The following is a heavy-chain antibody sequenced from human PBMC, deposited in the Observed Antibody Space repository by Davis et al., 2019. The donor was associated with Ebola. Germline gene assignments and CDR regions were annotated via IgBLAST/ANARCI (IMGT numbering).Heavy chain of an antibody. J-gene: IGHJ4*02. CDR2: IYYSGST. D-gene: IGHD4-11*01. V-gene: IGHV4-59*01. CDR3: ARGSYRGAFDY. Sequence: MPSETLSLTCTVSGGSISSYYWSWIRQPPGKGLEWIGYIYYSGSTNYNPSLKSGVTISVDTSKNQFSLKLSSVTAADTAVYYCARGSYRGAFDYWGQGTLVTVSS. CDR1: GGSISSYY.